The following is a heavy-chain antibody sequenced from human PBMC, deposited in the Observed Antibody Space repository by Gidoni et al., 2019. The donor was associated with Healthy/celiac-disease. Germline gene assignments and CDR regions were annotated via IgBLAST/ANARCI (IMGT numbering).Heavy chain of an antibody. CDR2: CNHSGST. J-gene: IGHJ4*02. V-gene: IGHV4-34*01. D-gene: IGHD4-17*01. Sequence: QVQLQQWGAGLLKPSETLSLTCAVYGGSFSGYYWSWIRQPPGKGLEWIGECNHSGSTNYNPSLKSRVTISVDTSKNQFSLKLSSVTAADTAVYYCARGDYGGNDAIARFDYWGQGTLVTVSS. CDR1: GGSFSGYY. CDR3: ARGDYGGNDAIARFDY.